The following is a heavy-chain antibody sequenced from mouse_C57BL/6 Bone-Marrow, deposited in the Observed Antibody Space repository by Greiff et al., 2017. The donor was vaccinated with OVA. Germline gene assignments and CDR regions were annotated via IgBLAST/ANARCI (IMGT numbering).Heavy chain of an antibody. Sequence: QVQLQQPGAELVKPGASVKLSCKASGYTFTSYWMHWVKQRPGQGLEWIGMIHPNSGSTNYNEKFKDKATLTADKSSSTAYMQLSSLTYEDSAVYYCAIYAWFAYWGQGTLVTVSA. V-gene: IGHV1-64*01. CDR3: AIYAWFAY. CDR2: IHPNSGST. D-gene: IGHD1-1*01. CDR1: GYTFTSYW. J-gene: IGHJ3*01.